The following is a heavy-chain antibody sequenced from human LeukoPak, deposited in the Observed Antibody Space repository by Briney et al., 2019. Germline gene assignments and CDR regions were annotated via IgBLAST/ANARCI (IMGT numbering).Heavy chain of an antibody. Sequence: GASVKVSCKASGYTFTSYGISWVRQAPGQGLEWMGWISAYNGNTNYAQKLQGRVTMTTDTSTSTAYMELRSLRSDDTAVYYCARGDYVWGSYHPRHAFDIWGQGAMVTVSS. V-gene: IGHV1-18*01. D-gene: IGHD3-16*02. CDR2: ISAYNGNT. CDR3: ARGDYVWGSYHPRHAFDI. J-gene: IGHJ3*02. CDR1: GYTFTSYG.